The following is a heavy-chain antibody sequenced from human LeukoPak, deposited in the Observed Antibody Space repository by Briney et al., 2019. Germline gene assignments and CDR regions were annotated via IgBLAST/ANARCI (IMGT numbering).Heavy chain of an antibody. J-gene: IGHJ3*02. V-gene: IGHV4-4*07. D-gene: IGHD3-9*01. CDR3: AREFYDILTGYGSAFDI. Sequence: SETLSLTCTVSGGSISDYYWSWIRQPAGKGLEWIGRIYTTGSTDYNPSLKSRVTMSVDTSKNQFSLKLSSVTAADTAVYYCAREFYDILTGYGSAFDIWGQGTMVTVSS. CDR2: IYTTGST. CDR1: GGSISDYY.